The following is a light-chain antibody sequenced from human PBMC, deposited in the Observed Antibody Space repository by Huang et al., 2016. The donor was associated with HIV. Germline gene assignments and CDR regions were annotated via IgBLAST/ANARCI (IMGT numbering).Light chain of an antibody. CDR1: QSVSHY. J-gene: IGKJ4*01. CDR3: QESDTWPRLT. Sequence: LVLTQSPVSLSLSPGERATLSCRASQSVSHYLAWYQHKPGQPPRLLIYGASRRATDIPTRFNGSGSGTDFTLTISSLETEDSAIYYCQESDTWPRLTLGGGTKVEIK. CDR2: GAS. V-gene: IGKV3-11*01.